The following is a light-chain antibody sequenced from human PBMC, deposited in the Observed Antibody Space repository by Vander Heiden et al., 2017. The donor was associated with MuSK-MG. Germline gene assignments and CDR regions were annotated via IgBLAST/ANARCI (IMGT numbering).Light chain of an antibody. V-gene: IGKV1-39*01. CDR2: GAS. CDR3: QQSNSALG. Sequence: DIRMTHSPSSLSASLGDRVTISCRASQGIHNFLNWYQQKPGKAPTLLIYGASKLQSGVPSRFSGSGSGTDFSLTISGLQPDDVATYYCQQSNSALGFGQGTKLDIK. CDR1: QGIHNF. J-gene: IGKJ2*03.